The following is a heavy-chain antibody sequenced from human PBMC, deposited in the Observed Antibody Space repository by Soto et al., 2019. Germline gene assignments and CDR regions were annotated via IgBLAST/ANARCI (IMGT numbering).Heavy chain of an antibody. V-gene: IGHV3-7*01. D-gene: IGHD1-26*01. CDR1: GFAFSIYW. Sequence: GGSLRLSCAASGFAFSIYWMSWVRQAPGKGLEWVANIKQDGSEKYYVDSVKGRFTISRDNAKNSLYLQMNSLRAEDTAVYYCARDSVGYGMDVWGKGTTFTVSS. CDR3: ARDSVGYGMDV. J-gene: IGHJ6*04. CDR2: IKQDGSEK.